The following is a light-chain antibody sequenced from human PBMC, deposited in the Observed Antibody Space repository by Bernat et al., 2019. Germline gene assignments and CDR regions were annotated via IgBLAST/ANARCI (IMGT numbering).Light chain of an antibody. CDR3: SSYTSSTTV. J-gene: IGLJ1*01. CDR2: DVS. Sequence: QSALTQPASVSGSPGQSITISCTGTSSDGGGYNSVSWYQQHPGKAPKLMMYDVSNRPSGVSNRFSGSKSGNTASLTISGLQAEDEAEYYCSSYTSSTTVFGTGTKVTVL. CDR1: SSDGGGYNS. V-gene: IGLV2-14*03.